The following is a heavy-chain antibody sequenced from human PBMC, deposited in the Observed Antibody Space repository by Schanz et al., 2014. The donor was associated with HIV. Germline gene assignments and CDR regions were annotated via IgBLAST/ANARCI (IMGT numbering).Heavy chain of an antibody. D-gene: IGHD2-21*02. CDR2: IWYDGSNK. CDR1: GFTFSSYG. J-gene: IGHJ6*02. CDR3: ARDSVDAVVTYTDYYNGIDV. Sequence: QVQLVESGGGVVQPGKSLRLSCAASGFTFSSYGMHWVRQAPGKGLEWVAVIWYDGSNKYYTDSVKGRFTISRDSSKNTLYLQMNSMRAEDTAVYYCARDSVDAVVTYTDYYNGIDVWGQGTTVTVSS. V-gene: IGHV3-33*01.